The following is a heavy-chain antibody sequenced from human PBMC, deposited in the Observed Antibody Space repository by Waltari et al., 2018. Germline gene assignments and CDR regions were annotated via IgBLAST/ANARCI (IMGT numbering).Heavy chain of an antibody. CDR3: AECRGVRGVIPFDY. Sequence: EVQLVESGGGLVQPGGSLRLSCAASGFTFSTYGLSWVRQAPGQGLEWFSAISGGSDNTHYADSVKGRFTISRDNSKNTLYLQMNSLRADDTAVYYCAECRGVRGVIPFDYWGQGTLVTVSS. V-gene: IGHV3-23*04. CDR1: GFTFSTYG. J-gene: IGHJ4*02. CDR2: ISGGSDNT. D-gene: IGHD3-10*01.